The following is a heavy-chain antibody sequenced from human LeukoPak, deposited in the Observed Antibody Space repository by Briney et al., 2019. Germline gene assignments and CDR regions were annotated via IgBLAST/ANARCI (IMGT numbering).Heavy chain of an antibody. D-gene: IGHD3-22*01. CDR3: AREKGYYYDSSGYPDY. J-gene: IGHJ4*02. CDR2: IWYDGSNK. Sequence: QPGGPLRLSCAASGFTFSSYGMHWVRQAPGKGLEWVAVIWYDGSNKYYADSVKGRFTISRDNSKNTLYLQMNSLRAEDTAVYYCAREKGYYYDSSGYPDYWGQGTLVTVSS. V-gene: IGHV3-33*01. CDR1: GFTFSSYG.